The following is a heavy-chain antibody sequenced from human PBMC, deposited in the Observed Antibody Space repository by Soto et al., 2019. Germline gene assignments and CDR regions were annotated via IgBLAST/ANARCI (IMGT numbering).Heavy chain of an antibody. CDR2: ISYYGSNK. CDR1: GFTFSSYA. J-gene: IGHJ4*01. Sequence: GGSLRLSCAASGFTFSSYAMHWVRQAPGKGLEWVAVISYYGSNKYYADSVKGRFTISRDNSKNTLYLQMNSLRAEDTAVYYCTTDSYFTLKLVRFDYWGLGTLVTVSS. V-gene: IGHV3-30-3*01. CDR3: TTDSYFTLKLVRFDY. D-gene: IGHD3-22*01.